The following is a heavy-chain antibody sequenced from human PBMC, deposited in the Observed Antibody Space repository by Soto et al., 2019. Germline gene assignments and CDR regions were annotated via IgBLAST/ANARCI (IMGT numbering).Heavy chain of an antibody. Sequence: GGSLRLSCAASGFIFSSYAMHWIHQAPGKGLEWVALISYDGSNKYYADSVKGRFTISRDNSKNMLYLQMNSLRTEDTSVYYCGRCSSTSCHLGADYWGQGTLVTVSS. CDR1: GFIFSSYA. CDR2: ISYDGSNK. J-gene: IGHJ4*02. CDR3: GRCSSTSCHLGADY. D-gene: IGHD2-2*01. V-gene: IGHV3-30-3*01.